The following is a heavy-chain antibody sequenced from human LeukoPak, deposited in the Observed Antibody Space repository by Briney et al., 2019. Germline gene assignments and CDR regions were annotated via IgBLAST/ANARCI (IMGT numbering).Heavy chain of an antibody. D-gene: IGHD2-2*01. CDR3: ARDCSSTSCYSWHYYYYGMDV. CDR2: ISAYNGNT. V-gene: IGHV1-18*01. J-gene: IGHJ6*02. CDR1: GYTFTSYG. Sequence: ASVKVSCKASGYTFTSYGISWVRQAPGQGLEWTGWISAYNGNTNYAQKLQGRVTMTTDTSTSTAYMELRSLRSDDTAVYYCARDCSSTSCYSWHYYYYGMDVWGQGTTVTVSS.